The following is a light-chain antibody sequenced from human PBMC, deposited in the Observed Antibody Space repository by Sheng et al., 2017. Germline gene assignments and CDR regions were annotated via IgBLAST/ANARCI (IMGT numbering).Light chain of an antibody. CDR3: QQYDSYPLT. CDR2: KAS. Sequence: DIQMTQSPSTLSASVGDRVTITCRASQSISSWLAWYQQKPGQAPKLLIYKASSLESGVPSRFSVSGSGTEFTLTISSLQPDDFATYNCQQYDSYPLTFGGGTKVEIK. V-gene: IGKV1-5*03. CDR1: QSISSW. J-gene: IGKJ4*01.